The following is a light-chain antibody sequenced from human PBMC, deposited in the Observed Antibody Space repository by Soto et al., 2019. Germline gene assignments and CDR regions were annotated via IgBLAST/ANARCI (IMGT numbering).Light chain of an antibody. CDR2: WAS. CDR1: RSLSYSNNKNY. V-gene: IGKV4-1*01. CDR3: QQYDLTPLT. J-gene: IGKJ4*01. Sequence: DIVVTQSPDSLAVSLGERATINCKSSRSLSYSNNKNYLAWYQQKPGQPPKLLIDWASTRESGVPDRFSGSGSGTDFSRTISNLQAEDVAVYYCQQYDLTPLTCGGGTRVEIK.